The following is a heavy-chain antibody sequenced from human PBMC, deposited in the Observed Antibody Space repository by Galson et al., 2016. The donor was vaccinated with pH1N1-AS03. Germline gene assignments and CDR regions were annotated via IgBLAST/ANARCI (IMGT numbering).Heavy chain of an antibody. Sequence: KVSCKASGYTFSDYYMPWVRQAPGQGLEWMGWINPSSGGTKSGQKFQGRVTMTTDTSISTAYMEVTGLRGDDTAVYYCARDFHSSNVWGQGTLVTVSS. J-gene: IGHJ4*01. V-gene: IGHV1-2*02. CDR2: INPSSGGT. CDR3: ARDFHSSNV. D-gene: IGHD2-15*01. CDR1: GYTFSDYY.